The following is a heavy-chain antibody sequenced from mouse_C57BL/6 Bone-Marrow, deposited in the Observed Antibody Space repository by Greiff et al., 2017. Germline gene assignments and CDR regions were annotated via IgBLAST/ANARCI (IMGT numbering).Heavy chain of an antibody. V-gene: IGHV1-69*01. Sequence: QVQLQQSGAELVMPGASVKLSCKASGYTFTSYWMPWVQQRPGQGLEWIGEIDPSDSYTNYNQKFKGKSTLTVDKSSSTAYMQLSSLTSEDSAVYYCARLPGAYWGQGNLVTVSA. CDR3: ARLPGAY. CDR2: IDPSDSYT. J-gene: IGHJ3*01. CDR1: GYTFTSYW.